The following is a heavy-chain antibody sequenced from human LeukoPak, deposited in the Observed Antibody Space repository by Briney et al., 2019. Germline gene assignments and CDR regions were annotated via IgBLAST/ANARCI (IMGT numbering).Heavy chain of an antibody. J-gene: IGHJ4*02. CDR2: INHSGST. Sequence: SETLSLTCAVYGRSFSGYYWSWIRQPPGKGLEWIGEINHSGSTNYNPSLKSRVTISVDTSKNQFSLKLSSVTAADTAVYYCARTSPGITMVRGVISPIDYWGQGTLVTVSS. CDR1: GRSFSGYY. CDR3: ARTSPGITMVRGVISPIDY. V-gene: IGHV4-34*01. D-gene: IGHD3-10*01.